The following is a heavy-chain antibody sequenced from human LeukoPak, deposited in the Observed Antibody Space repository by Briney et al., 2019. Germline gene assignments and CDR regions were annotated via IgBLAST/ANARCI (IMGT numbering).Heavy chain of an antibody. CDR3: ARYYYDSSGYYFDY. CDR2: IYYSGST. V-gene: IGHV4-59*01. Sequence: SETLSLTCAVSGGSISSYYWSWIRQPPGKGLEWIGYIYYSGSTNYNPSLKSRVTISVDTFKNQFSLKLSSVTAADTAVYYCARYYYDSSGYYFDYWGQGTLVTVSS. CDR1: GGSISSYY. J-gene: IGHJ4*02. D-gene: IGHD3-22*01.